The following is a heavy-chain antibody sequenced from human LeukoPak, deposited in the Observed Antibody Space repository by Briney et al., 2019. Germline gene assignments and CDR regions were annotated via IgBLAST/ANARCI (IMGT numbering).Heavy chain of an antibody. J-gene: IGHJ4*02. D-gene: IGHD5-12*01. V-gene: IGHV3-23*01. CDR3: AKDQGRGYVSFDY. CDR1: GFTFRSYG. Sequence: GGSLRLSCAASGFTFRSYGMNWVRQAPGKGLEWVSGISGSGGSTYYADSVKGRFTISRDNSKNTLYLQMNSLRAEDTAVFYCAKDQGRGYVSFDYWGQGTLVTVSS. CDR2: ISGSGGST.